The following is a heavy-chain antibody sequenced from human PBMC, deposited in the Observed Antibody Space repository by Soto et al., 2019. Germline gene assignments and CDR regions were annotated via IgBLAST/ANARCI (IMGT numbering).Heavy chain of an antibody. J-gene: IGHJ4*02. CDR3: TRDYHSYDSSGYRN. CDR1: GFTFGDYA. D-gene: IGHD3-22*01. CDR2: IRSKAYGGTT. Sequence: GGSLRLSCTASGFTFGDYAMSWVRQAPGKGLEWVGFIRSKAYGGTTEYAASVKGRFTISRDDSKSIAYLQMNSLKTEDTAVYYCTRDYHSYDSSGYRNWGQGTLVTVSS. V-gene: IGHV3-49*04.